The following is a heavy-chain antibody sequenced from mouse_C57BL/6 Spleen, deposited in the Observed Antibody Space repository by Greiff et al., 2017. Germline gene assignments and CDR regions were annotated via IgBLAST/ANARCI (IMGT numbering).Heavy chain of an antibody. J-gene: IGHJ2*01. CDR1: GFTFSSYT. Sequence: EVHLVESGGGLVKPGGSLKLSCAASGFTFSSYTMSWVRQTPEKRLEWVATISGGGGNTYYPDSVKGRFTISRDNAKNTLYLQMSSLRSEDTALYYCARTTYYFDYWGQGTTLTVSS. CDR2: ISGGGGNT. V-gene: IGHV5-9*01. D-gene: IGHD5-5*01. CDR3: ARTTYYFDY.